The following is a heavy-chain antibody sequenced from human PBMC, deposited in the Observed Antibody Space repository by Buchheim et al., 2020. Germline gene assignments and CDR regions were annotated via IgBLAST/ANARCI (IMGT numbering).Heavy chain of an antibody. J-gene: IGHJ6*02. D-gene: IGHD3-10*01. Sequence: EVQLVESGGGLVQPGGSLRLSCTASGFTFSIYNMNWVRQAPGKGLECVSYISSSSSTIYYADSVKGRSTISRDNAKNSPYLPMNSLRAEDTAVYYCAREQVVRGVSGMDVWGQGTT. CDR3: AREQVVRGVSGMDV. CDR1: GFTFSIYN. CDR2: ISSSSSTI. V-gene: IGHV3-48*04.